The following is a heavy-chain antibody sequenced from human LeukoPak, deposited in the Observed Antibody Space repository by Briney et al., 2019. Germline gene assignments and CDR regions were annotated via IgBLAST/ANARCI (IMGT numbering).Heavy chain of an antibody. CDR1: GGSFSGYY. J-gene: IGHJ4*02. Sequence: SETLSLTCAVYGGSFSGYYWSWIRQPPGKGLEWIGEINHSGSTNYNPSLKSRVTISLDTSKNQFSLKLSAVTAADTAGYYCARWGRSMFKQGLDDYWGQGTPVTVSS. CDR2: INHSGST. CDR3: ARWGRSMFKQGLDDY. D-gene: IGHD6-19*01. V-gene: IGHV4-34*01.